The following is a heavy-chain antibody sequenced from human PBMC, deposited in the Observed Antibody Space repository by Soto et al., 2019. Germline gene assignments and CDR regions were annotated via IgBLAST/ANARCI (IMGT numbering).Heavy chain of an antibody. CDR1: GFSLSTRGVG. D-gene: IGHD5-18*01. CDR2: IYWNDDK. CDR3: AHRGGAIQLWFPFDY. J-gene: IGHJ4*02. Sequence: SGPTLVNPTQTLTLTCTFSGFSLSTRGVGVGWIRQPPGKALEWLALIYWNDDKRYSASLKSRLTITNDTSKNQVVLTRTNMDAVDTATYYCAHRGGAIQLWFPFDYWGQGTLVTVSS. V-gene: IGHV2-5*01.